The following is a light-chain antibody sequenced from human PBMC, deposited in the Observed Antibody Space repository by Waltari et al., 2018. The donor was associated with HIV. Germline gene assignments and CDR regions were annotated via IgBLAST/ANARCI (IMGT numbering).Light chain of an antibody. CDR2: GNT. V-gene: IGLV1-40*01. CDR3: QSYDTGLSGSV. CDR1: SSNIGANYD. J-gene: IGLJ3*02. Sequence: QSVLTQPPSVSGAPGQAVTISCTGSSSNIGANYDVHWYHQLPGKAPKLLLTGNTWRPSGVPERFSGSRSGTSASLAITWLQSDDEGDYFCQSYDTGLSGSVFGGGTKLTVL.